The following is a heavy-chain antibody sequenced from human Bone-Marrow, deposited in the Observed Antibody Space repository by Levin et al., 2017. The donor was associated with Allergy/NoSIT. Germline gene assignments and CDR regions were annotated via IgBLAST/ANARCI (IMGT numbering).Heavy chain of an antibody. V-gene: IGHV3-74*01. CDR2: INRDGSST. CDR1: GFNFSSYW. J-gene: IGHJ2*01. CDR3: ARDRVTTNWYFDL. D-gene: IGHD4-17*01. Sequence: PGGSLRLSCSASGFNFSSYWMHWVRQAPGKGLVWVSRINRDGSSTSYADSVKGRFTISRDNAKNTLYLHMNSLRAEDTSVYYCARDRVTTNWYFDLWGRGTLVTVSS.